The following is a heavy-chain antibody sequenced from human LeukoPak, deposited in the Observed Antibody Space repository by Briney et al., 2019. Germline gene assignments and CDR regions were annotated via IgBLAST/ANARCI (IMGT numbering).Heavy chain of an antibody. V-gene: IGHV3-23*01. CDR2: ISGSGGST. Sequence: GGSLRLSCAASGFTFSSYGMSWVRQAPGKGLEWVSAISGSGGSTYYADSVKGRFTISRDNSKNTLYLQMNSLRAEDTAVYYCAKGMVAATSFDYWGQGTLVTVSS. CDR3: AKGMVAATSFDY. D-gene: IGHD2-15*01. J-gene: IGHJ4*02. CDR1: GFTFSSYG.